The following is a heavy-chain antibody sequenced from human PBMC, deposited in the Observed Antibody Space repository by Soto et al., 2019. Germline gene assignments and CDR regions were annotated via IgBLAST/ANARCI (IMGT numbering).Heavy chain of an antibody. Sequence: EVQLVESGGGLVKPGESLTLSCAASGITLDSAWVNWVRQAPGKGLEWVAQAKRKAAGGAIDYAAPVKGRFIISRDDSKNMAYLQMNSLKIEDTALYDWTTGYGSDWYGWGQGTLVTVSS. CDR3: TTGYGSDWYG. V-gene: IGHV3-15*01. CDR1: GITLDSAW. CDR2: AKRKAAGGAI. J-gene: IGHJ4*02. D-gene: IGHD6-19*01.